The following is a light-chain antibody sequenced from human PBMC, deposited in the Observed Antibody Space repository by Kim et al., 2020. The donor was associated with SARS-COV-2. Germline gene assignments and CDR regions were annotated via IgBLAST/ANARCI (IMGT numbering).Light chain of an antibody. J-gene: IGKJ4*01. CDR2: GAS. CDR1: HDRSNL. CDR3: QQYNAWPLT. V-gene: IGKV3D-15*01. Sequence: PVENSTRPCRATHDRSNLYVAWYLQKPGPAPKLLINGASSSATGIPDRFSGSGSGTEFTLTISSLQSEDFAVYYCQQYNAWPLTFGGGTKLEI.